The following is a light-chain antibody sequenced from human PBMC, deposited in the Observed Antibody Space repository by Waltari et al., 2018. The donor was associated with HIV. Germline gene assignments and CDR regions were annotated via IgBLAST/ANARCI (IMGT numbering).Light chain of an antibody. CDR2: DNN. Sequence: QSVLTQPPSVSAAPGQKVTISCSGSNSNLGNNYVSWYQQLPGTAPKLHIYDNNKRPSGIPDRFSGSKSGTSATLGITGLQTGDEADYYCGTWDSSLSAGVFGGGTKLTVL. CDR1: NSNLGNNY. V-gene: IGLV1-51*01. CDR3: GTWDSSLSAGV. J-gene: IGLJ2*01.